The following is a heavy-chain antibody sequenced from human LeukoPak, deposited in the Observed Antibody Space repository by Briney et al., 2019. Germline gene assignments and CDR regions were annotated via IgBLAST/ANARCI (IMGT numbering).Heavy chain of an antibody. V-gene: IGHV1-18*01. Sequence: ASVKVSCKASGYTFTSYGISWVRQAPGQGLEWMGWISAYNGNTNYAQKLQGRVTMTTDKSTSTAYMEVRSLRSDDTAVYYCARDRTRDQLLRSVDWFDPWGQGTLVTVSS. CDR1: GYTFTSYG. D-gene: IGHD2-2*01. CDR3: ARDRTRDQLLRSVDWFDP. CDR2: ISAYNGNT. J-gene: IGHJ5*02.